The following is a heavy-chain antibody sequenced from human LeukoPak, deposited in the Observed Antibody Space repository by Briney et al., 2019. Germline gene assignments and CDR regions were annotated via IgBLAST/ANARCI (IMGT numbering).Heavy chain of an antibody. CDR3: ARVRFGVGHYFDY. CDR2: IYYSGST. Sequence: QPSETLSLTCTVSGGSISSSSYYWGWIRQPPGKGLEWIGNIYYSGSTYYNPSLKSRVTISVDTSKNQFSLKLSSVTAADTAVYYCARVRFGVGHYFDYWGQGTLVTVSS. J-gene: IGHJ4*02. V-gene: IGHV4-39*07. D-gene: IGHD3-10*01. CDR1: GGSISSSSYY.